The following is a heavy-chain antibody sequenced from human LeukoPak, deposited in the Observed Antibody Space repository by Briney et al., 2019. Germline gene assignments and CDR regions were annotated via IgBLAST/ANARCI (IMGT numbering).Heavy chain of an antibody. Sequence: GGSLRLSCVASGFAFNNNWMHWVRQAPGKGLVWVSRINNDGSTTSYADSVKGRFTISRDNAKNTLYLQMNNLRAEDTAVYYCARDLSFGAPYNWFDPWGQGTLVTVSS. J-gene: IGHJ5*02. CDR3: ARDLSFGAPYNWFDP. D-gene: IGHD3-10*01. CDR1: GFAFNNNW. CDR2: INNDGSTT. V-gene: IGHV3-74*01.